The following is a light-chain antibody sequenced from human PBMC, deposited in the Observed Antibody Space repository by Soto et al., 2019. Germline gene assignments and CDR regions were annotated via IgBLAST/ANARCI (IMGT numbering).Light chain of an antibody. Sequence: EIVMTQSPATLSVSPGERATLSCRASQSVSSNLAWYQQKPGQAPRLLIYGVSTRATGIPARFSGSGSGTEFTLTISSLQSEDFAVYYCQQYDNWPLTFGQGTKVDIK. CDR2: GVS. CDR1: QSVSSN. CDR3: QQYDNWPLT. J-gene: IGKJ1*01. V-gene: IGKV3D-15*01.